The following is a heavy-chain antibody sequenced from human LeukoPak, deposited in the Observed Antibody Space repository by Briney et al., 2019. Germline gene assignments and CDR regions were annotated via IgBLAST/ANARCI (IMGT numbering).Heavy chain of an antibody. V-gene: IGHV5-51*01. CDR1: GYNFTTFW. Sequence: GESLKISCKTSGYNFTTFWIGWVRPMPGKGLEWMGIIYPGDSDTRYSPSFQGQVTISADKSINTVYLHWNSLKASDTAMYYCASFHISGKSYNGLHYWGQGTLVTVSS. J-gene: IGHJ4*02. CDR3: ASFHISGKSYNGLHY. CDR2: IYPGDSDT. D-gene: IGHD3-10*01.